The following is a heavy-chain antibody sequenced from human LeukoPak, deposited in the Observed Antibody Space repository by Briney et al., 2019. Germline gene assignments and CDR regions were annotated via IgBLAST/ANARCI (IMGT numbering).Heavy chain of an antibody. D-gene: IGHD1-26*01. CDR3: AKVKWELLGWFDP. CDR2: ISGSTGRT. CDR1: GFAFSTYA. V-gene: IGHV3-23*01. J-gene: IGHJ5*02. Sequence: GGSLRLSCVASGFAFSTYAMSWVRQAPGQGLEWVSAISGSTGRTYYADSVKGRFTISRDNSKNTLYLQMNNLRAEDTAVYYCAKVKWELLGWFDPWGQGTLVTVSS.